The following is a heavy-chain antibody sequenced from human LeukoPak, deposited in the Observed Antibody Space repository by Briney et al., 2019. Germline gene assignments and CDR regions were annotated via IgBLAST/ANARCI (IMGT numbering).Heavy chain of an antibody. CDR2: ISGSGRST. J-gene: IGHJ3*02. CDR1: GFTFSSYA. D-gene: IGHD3-10*01. Sequence: GGSLRVSCAASGFTFSSYAMSWVRQAPGKRLEWVSAISGSGRSTYYADSVKGRFTISRDNSKNTLYLQMNSLRAEDTAVYYCAKSKVRGANSDAFDIWGQGTMVTVSS. CDR3: AKSKVRGANSDAFDI. V-gene: IGHV3-23*01.